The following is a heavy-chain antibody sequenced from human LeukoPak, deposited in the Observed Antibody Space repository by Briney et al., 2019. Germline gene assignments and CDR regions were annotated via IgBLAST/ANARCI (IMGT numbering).Heavy chain of an antibody. CDR1: GFTFSSYG. V-gene: IGHV3-30*18. Sequence: GGSLRLSCAPSGFTFSSYGMHWVRQAPGKGLEWVAVISYDGSNKYYADSVKGRFTISRDNSKNTLYLQMNSLRAEDTAVYYCAKDPEMATIDGWFDPWGQGTLVTVSS. CDR2: ISYDGSNK. J-gene: IGHJ5*02. D-gene: IGHD5-24*01. CDR3: AKDPEMATIDGWFDP.